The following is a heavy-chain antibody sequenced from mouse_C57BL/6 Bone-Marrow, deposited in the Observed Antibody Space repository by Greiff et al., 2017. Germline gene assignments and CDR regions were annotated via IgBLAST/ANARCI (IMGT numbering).Heavy chain of an antibody. CDR3: ARAGRGHYWYFDV. J-gene: IGHJ1*03. V-gene: IGHV8-12*01. CDR1: GFSLSTSGMG. D-gene: IGHD3-1*01. CDR2: IYWDDDK. Sequence: QVTLKESGPGILQSSQTLSLTCSFSGFSLSTSGMGVSWIRQPSGKGLEWLAHIYWDDDKRYNTFLKRRLTISTDTSRNQVYLKITSVDTADTATYYCARAGRGHYWYFDVWGTGTTVTVSS.